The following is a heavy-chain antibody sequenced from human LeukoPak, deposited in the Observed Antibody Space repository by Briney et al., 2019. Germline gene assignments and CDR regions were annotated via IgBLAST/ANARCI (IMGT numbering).Heavy chain of an antibody. CDR3: AKSGNDHAHLDY. D-gene: IGHD1-1*01. CDR2: IRWDGSNT. J-gene: IGHJ4*02. CDR1: GFTFDDYT. V-gene: IGHV3-43*01. Sequence: GGSLRLSCAASGFTFDDYTMHWVRQAPGKGLEWFSVIRWDGSNTYYVDSVKGRFTISRDNSKNSLYLQMNSLRIEDSALYYCAKSGNDHAHLDYWGQGTLVTVSS.